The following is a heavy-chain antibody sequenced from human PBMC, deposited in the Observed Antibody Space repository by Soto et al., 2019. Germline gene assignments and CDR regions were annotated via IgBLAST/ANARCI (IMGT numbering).Heavy chain of an antibody. CDR1: GFTFSSYG. V-gene: IGHV3-30*18. D-gene: IGHD3-22*01. J-gene: IGHJ4*02. Sequence: PGGSLRLSCAASGFTFSSYGMHWVRQAPCKGLEWVAVISYDGSNKYYADSVKGRFTISRDNSKNTLYLQMNSLRAEDTAVYYCAKDDYYDSSGYRLDYWGQGTLVTVSS. CDR2: ISYDGSNK. CDR3: AKDDYYDSSGYRLDY.